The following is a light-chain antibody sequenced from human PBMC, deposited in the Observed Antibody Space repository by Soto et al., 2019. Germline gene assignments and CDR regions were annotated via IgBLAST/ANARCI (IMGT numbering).Light chain of an antibody. Sequence: QSALTQPASVSGSPGQSITISCIGTISDVGGYDYVSWYQQHPGKAPKVIIYEVSHRPSGVSYRFSGSKSGSTASLTISGLQAEDEADYYCISYTSSSTSYVFGTGTKLTVL. CDR1: ISDVGGYDY. V-gene: IGLV2-14*01. CDR2: EVS. CDR3: ISYTSSSTSYV. J-gene: IGLJ1*01.